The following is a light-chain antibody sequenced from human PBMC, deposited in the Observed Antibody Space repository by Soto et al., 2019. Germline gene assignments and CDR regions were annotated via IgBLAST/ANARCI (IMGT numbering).Light chain of an antibody. CDR2: EVT. V-gene: IGLV2-14*01. CDR1: SSDVGGHNY. CDR3: SSYTFTSTLYV. J-gene: IGLJ1*01. Sequence: LTQPASVSGSPGQSITISCTGSSSDVGGHNYVSWYQQHPGKAPQLMIYEVTKRPSGVSNRFSGSKSGNTASLTISGLQAEDEADYYCSSYTFTSTLYVFGTGTKVTVL.